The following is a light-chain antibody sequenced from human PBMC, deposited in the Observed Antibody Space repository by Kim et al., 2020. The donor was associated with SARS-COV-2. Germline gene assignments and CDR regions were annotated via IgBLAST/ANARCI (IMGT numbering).Light chain of an antibody. V-gene: IGLV3-1*01. Sequence: SGSPGQKVSISCSGERLGDKYAFWDQQRSGQSPVVVIYQGDKRPSGIPARFSGFLSGNTATLTISGTQPMDEADYYCQAWDSSTAIFGGGTKLTVL. CDR3: QAWDSSTAI. CDR1: RLGDKY. J-gene: IGLJ2*01. CDR2: QGD.